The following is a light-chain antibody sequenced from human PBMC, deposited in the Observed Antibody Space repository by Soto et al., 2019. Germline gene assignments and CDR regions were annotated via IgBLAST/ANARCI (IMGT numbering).Light chain of an antibody. Sequence: QSALTQPASVSGSPGQSITISCTGTNSNVGSYNLVSWYQQHPGKAPRLMIFEVTKRPSGVSARFSGSKTGNTASLTISGVQAEDEADYYCCSYAGSSTVLFGGRTKLTVL. CDR3: CSYAGSSTVL. CDR2: EVT. V-gene: IGLV2-23*02. CDR1: NSNVGSYNL. J-gene: IGLJ2*01.